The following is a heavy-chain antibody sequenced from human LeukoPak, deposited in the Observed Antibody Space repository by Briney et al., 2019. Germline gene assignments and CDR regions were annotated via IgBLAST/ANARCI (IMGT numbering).Heavy chain of an antibody. CDR3: ARDRGYSLHWFDP. J-gene: IGHJ5*02. CDR2: IYYSGST. Sequence: SETLSLTCTVSGGSISSHYWSWIRQPPGKGLEWIGYIYYSGSTNYNPSLKSRVTISVDTSKNQFSLKLSSVTAADTAVYYCARDRGYSLHWFDPWGQGTLVTVSS. CDR1: GGSISSHY. V-gene: IGHV4-59*11. D-gene: IGHD6-25*01.